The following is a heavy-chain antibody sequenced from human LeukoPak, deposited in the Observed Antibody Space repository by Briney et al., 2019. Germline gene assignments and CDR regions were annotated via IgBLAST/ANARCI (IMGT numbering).Heavy chain of an antibody. J-gene: IGHJ4*02. D-gene: IGHD4-17*01. CDR2: IYYSGST. Sequence: SETLSLTCTVSGGSISSYYWSWIRQPPGKGLEWIGYIYYSGSTNYNPSLKSRVTISVDTSKNRFSLKLSSVTAADTAVYYCARLATVTRGLCFDYWGQGTLVTVSS. CDR1: GGSISSYY. V-gene: IGHV4-59*08. CDR3: ARLATVTRGLCFDY.